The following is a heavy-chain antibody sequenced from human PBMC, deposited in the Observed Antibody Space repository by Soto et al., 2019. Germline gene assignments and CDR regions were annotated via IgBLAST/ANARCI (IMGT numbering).Heavy chain of an antibody. D-gene: IGHD2-2*01. CDR1: GFTFSSYV. CDR3: ARRGYCSGTNCHLDY. V-gene: IGHV3-23*01. Sequence: GGSLRLSCAASGFTFSSYVMSWVRQAPGKELEWVSGISGSGGTTFYADSVKGRFTISRDNSRNTLYLQMNSPTSDDTAVYYCARRGYCSGTNCHLDYWGQGTLVTVSS. J-gene: IGHJ4*02. CDR2: ISGSGGTT.